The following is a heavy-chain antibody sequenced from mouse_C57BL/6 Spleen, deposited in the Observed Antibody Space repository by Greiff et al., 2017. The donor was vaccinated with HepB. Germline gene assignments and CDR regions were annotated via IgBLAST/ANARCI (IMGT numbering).Heavy chain of an antibody. CDR2: IDPSDSET. CDR3: ARAGYDYHYFDY. CDR1: GYTFTSYW. J-gene: IGHJ2*01. V-gene: IGHV1-52*01. Sequence: VQLQQPGAELVRPGSSVKLSCKASGYTFTSYWMHWVKQRPIQGLEWIGNIDPSDSETHYNQKFKDKATLTVDKSSSTAYMQLSSLTSEDSAVYYCARAGYDYHYFDYWGQGTTLTVSS. D-gene: IGHD2-4*01.